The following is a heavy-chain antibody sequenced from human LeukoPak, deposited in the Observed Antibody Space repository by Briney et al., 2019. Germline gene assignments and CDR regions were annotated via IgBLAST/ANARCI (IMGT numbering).Heavy chain of an antibody. CDR3: ARGSGWFYFDY. J-gene: IGHJ4*02. Sequence: GGSLRLSCAASGFTFTTYWMHWVRQAPGKGLVWVSHINSDGSITSYADSVKGRFTISRDNAKNTLYLQMNSLRAEDTAVYYCARGSGWFYFDYWGQGTLVTVSS. V-gene: IGHV3-74*01. D-gene: IGHD6-19*01. CDR2: INSDGSIT. CDR1: GFTFTTYW.